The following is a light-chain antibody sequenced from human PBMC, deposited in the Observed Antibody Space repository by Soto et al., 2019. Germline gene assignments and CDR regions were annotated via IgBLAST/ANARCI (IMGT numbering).Light chain of an antibody. CDR2: TAS. J-gene: IGKJ5*01. CDR3: QQSYSTPLT. V-gene: IGKV1-39*01. Sequence: DIQMTQSPSSLSASIGDRVILTCRSGQSISNYLNWFQQKPGQAPTVVIYTASSLQSGVPSRYSGSRSVTDFTLTISTPQPEDFATYDCQQSYSTPLTFGGGTRLEI. CDR1: QSISNY.